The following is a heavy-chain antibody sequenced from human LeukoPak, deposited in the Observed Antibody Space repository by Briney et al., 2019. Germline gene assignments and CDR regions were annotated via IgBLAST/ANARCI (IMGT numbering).Heavy chain of an antibody. D-gene: IGHD6-19*01. J-gene: IGHJ4*02. CDR2: INPNTGGT. Sequence: ASVTVSCKASGYTFTGYYMHWVRQAPGQGLEWMGWINPNTGGTNYAQKFQGRVTMTRETTISTAYMELSRLTSDDTAVYYCASYPRYSSSPPFDYWGQGTLVTVSS. CDR3: ASYPRYSSSPPFDY. V-gene: IGHV1-2*02. CDR1: GYTFTGYY.